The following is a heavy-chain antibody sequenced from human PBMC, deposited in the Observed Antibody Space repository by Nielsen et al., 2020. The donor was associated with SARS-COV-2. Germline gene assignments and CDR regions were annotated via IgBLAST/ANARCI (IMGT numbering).Heavy chain of an antibody. CDR3: ARDADYYGSGWMDV. CDR1: GFTFSSYW. J-gene: IGHJ6*02. Sequence: GESLKISCAASGFTFSSYWMSWVRQAPGKGLEWVANIKQDGSEKYYVDSVKGRFTISRDNAKNSLYLQMNSLRAEDTAVYYCARDADYYGSGWMDVWGQGTTVTVSS. V-gene: IGHV3-7*01. CDR2: IKQDGSEK. D-gene: IGHD3-10*01.